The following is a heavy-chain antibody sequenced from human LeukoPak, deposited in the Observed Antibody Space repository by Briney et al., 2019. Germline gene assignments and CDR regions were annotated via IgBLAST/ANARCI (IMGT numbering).Heavy chain of an antibody. CDR2: ISSSSSYI. D-gene: IGHD3-10*01. Sequence: GGSLRLSCAASGFTFSSYEMNWARQAPGKGLEWVSSISSSSSYIYYADSVKGRFTISRDNARNSLYLQMNSLRAEDTAVYYCARDGSGYDDAFDIWGQGTMVTVSS. J-gene: IGHJ3*02. CDR3: ARDGSGYDDAFDI. CDR1: GFTFSSYE. V-gene: IGHV3-21*01.